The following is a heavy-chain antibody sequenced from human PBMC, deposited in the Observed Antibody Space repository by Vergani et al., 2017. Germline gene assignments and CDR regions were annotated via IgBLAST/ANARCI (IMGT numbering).Heavy chain of an antibody. D-gene: IGHD3-10*01. J-gene: IGHJ2*01. V-gene: IGHV4-39*01. Sequence: QLQLQESGPGLVKPSETLSLICTVSGGSINPSSSFWGWIRQSPGKGLEWSGSINYVWRSYYIPSLQSRATVFGDTSKNQFSLNLASVTAADTAVYYCARGREENWYFDLWVRGTLVTVSS. CDR1: GGSINPSSSF. CDR2: INYVWRS. CDR3: ARGREENWYFDL.